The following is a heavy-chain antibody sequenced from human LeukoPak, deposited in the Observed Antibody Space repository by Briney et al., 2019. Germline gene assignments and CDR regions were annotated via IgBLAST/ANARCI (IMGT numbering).Heavy chain of an antibody. J-gene: IGHJ4*02. CDR1: GFTFSSYG. CDR2: IRYDGSNE. Sequence: GGSLRLSCAASGFTFSSYGMHWVRQAPGKGLEWVSFIRYDGSNEYYADSVRGRFTISRDNSKNTLYLQMNSLRAEDTAVYYCAKDLDGVVVTASQDYWGQGTLVTVSS. D-gene: IGHD2-21*02. V-gene: IGHV3-30*02. CDR3: AKDLDGVVVTASQDY.